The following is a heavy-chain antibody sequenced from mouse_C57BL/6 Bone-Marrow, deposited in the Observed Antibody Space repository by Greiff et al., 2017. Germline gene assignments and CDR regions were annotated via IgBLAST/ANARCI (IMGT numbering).Heavy chain of an antibody. CDR3: TRLNWYYCDY. J-gene: IGHJ2*01. CDR1: GYTFTDYE. Sequence: VQLQQSGAELVRPGASVTLSCKASGYTFTDYEMHWVKQTPVHGLEWIGAIDPETGGNAYNQKFKGKAILTADKSSSTAYMELRSLTSEDSAVYYCTRLNWYYCDYWGQGTTLTVSS. D-gene: IGHD4-1*01. V-gene: IGHV1-15*01. CDR2: IDPETGGN.